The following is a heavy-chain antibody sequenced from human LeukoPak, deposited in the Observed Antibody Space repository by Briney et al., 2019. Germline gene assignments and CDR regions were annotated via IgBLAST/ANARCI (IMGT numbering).Heavy chain of an antibody. CDR1: GGSFSGYY. V-gene: IGHV4-34*01. Sequence: SETLSLTCAVYGGSFSGYYWSWIRQPPGKGLEWIGEINHSGSTNYNPSLKSRVTISIDTSKNQFSLKLSSVTAADTAVYYCARHNIGYCSSTSCSDFDYWGQGTLVTVSS. CDR2: INHSGST. D-gene: IGHD2-2*01. J-gene: IGHJ4*02. CDR3: ARHNIGYCSSTSCSDFDY.